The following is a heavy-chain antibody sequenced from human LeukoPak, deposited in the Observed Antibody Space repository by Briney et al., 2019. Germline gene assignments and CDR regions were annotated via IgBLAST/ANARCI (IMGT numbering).Heavy chain of an antibody. Sequence: ASVKVSCKASGDSFSSYAISWVRQATGQGLEWMGWMNPNSGNTGYAQKFQGRVTMTRNTSISTAYMELSSLRSEDTAVYYCARAYYYDSSGYYDAFDIWGQGTMVTVSS. CDR2: MNPNSGNT. CDR3: ARAYYYDSSGYYDAFDI. D-gene: IGHD3-22*01. V-gene: IGHV1-8*02. CDR1: GDSFSSYA. J-gene: IGHJ3*02.